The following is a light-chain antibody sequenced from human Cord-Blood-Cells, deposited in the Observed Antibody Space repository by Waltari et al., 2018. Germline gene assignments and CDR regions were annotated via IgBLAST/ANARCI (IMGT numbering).Light chain of an antibody. CDR2: AAS. J-gene: IGKJ2*01. CDR3: QQSYSTPYT. V-gene: IGKV1-39*01. Sequence: DIQMTPSPSSLSVSVGDRVTLTFRASQSISSYLSWYQQKPGKAPKHLIYAASSLQSGVPSRFSGSGSGTDFTLTISSLQPEDFATYYCQQSYSTPYTFGQGTKLEIK. CDR1: QSISSY.